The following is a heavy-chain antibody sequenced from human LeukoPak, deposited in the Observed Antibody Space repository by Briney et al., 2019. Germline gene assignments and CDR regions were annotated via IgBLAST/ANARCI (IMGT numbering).Heavy chain of an antibody. V-gene: IGHV1-2*02. J-gene: IGHJ4*02. Sequence: ASVRVSCKASGYTFTGYYMHWVRQAPGQGLEWMGWINPNSGVTNYAQKFQGRVTMTRDTSISTAYMELRRLTSDDTAVYYCGRDGSSFIDYWGQGTLVTVSS. D-gene: IGHD6-13*01. CDR2: INPNSGVT. CDR1: GYTFTGYY. CDR3: GRDGSSFIDY.